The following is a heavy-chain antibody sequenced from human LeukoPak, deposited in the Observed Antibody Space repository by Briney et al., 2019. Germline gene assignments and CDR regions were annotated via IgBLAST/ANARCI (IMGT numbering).Heavy chain of an antibody. Sequence: GGSLRLSCAASGFTFSSYAMSWVRQAPGKGLEWVSAISGSGGSTYYADSVKGRFTISRDNSKNTLYLQMNSPRAEDTAVYYCAKDQSMGLLWFGELLYWGQGTLVTVSS. CDR1: GFTFSSYA. J-gene: IGHJ4*02. CDR3: AKDQSMGLLWFGELLY. CDR2: ISGSGGST. D-gene: IGHD3-10*01. V-gene: IGHV3-23*01.